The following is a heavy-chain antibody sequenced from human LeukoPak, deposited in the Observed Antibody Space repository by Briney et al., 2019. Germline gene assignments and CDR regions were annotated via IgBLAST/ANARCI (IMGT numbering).Heavy chain of an antibody. D-gene: IGHD3-16*01. Sequence: ASVKVSCRASGYTFSGYYMHWVRQAPGQGLEWMGWVNPNNGGTNYVQKFQGRVSMTWDTSINTAYMEMSSLKSDDTAVYYCVRGGWGSTGGAYWGQGTLVTVSS. J-gene: IGHJ4*02. CDR1: GYTFSGYY. CDR2: VNPNNGGT. V-gene: IGHV1-2*02. CDR3: VRGGWGSTGGAY.